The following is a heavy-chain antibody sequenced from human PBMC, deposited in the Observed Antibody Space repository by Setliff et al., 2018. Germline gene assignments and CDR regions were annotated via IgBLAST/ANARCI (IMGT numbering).Heavy chain of an antibody. CDR1: GGSISSYY. J-gene: IGHJ4*02. D-gene: IGHD3-10*01. CDR3: AKGRGEMDS. V-gene: IGHV4-4*07. Sequence: PSETLSLTCTVSGGSISSYYWSWIRQPSGKGLEWIGRIYIGGSANYNPSLKSRVTISMDTSKNQFSLNVRSVTAADTAIYYCAKGRGEMDSWGQGILVTVSS. CDR2: IYIGGSA.